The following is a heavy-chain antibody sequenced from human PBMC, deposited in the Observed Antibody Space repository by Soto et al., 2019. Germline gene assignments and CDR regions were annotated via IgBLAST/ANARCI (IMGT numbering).Heavy chain of an antibody. CDR3: ARVRIAARTGAYGMDV. CDR1: GGSISSYY. CDR2: IYTSGST. Sequence: KASETLSLTCTVSGGSISSYYCSWIRQPAGKGLEWIGRIYTSGSTNYNPSLKSRVTMSVDTSKNQFSLKLSSVTAADTAVYYCARVRIAARTGAYGMDVWGQGTTVTVS. J-gene: IGHJ6*02. D-gene: IGHD6-6*01. V-gene: IGHV4-4*07.